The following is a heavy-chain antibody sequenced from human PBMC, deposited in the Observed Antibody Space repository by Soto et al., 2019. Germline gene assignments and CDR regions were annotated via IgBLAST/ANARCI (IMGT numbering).Heavy chain of an antibody. CDR1: GFTFSSYW. CDR3: VRVAYGDLGG. D-gene: IGHD4-17*01. J-gene: IGHJ4*02. V-gene: IGHV3-74*01. Sequence: EVQLVESGGGLVQPGGSLRLSCAASGFTFSSYWMHWVRQAPGKGLVWVSRIKSDGSDTSYADSVKGRFNISRDNAKNTLYLQMSSLRAEATAVYYCVRVAYGDLGGWGQGTLVTVSS. CDR2: IKSDGSDT.